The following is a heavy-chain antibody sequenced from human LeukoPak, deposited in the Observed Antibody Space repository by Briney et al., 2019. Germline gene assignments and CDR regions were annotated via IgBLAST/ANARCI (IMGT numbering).Heavy chain of an antibody. CDR1: GYSFSNYW. CDR3: ARHGSSSSWDRFDY. D-gene: IGHD6-13*01. V-gene: IGHV5-51*01. J-gene: IGHJ4*02. CDR2: IYPGDSDT. Sequence: GESLKISCKGSGYSFSNYWIGWVRQMPGKGLEWMGIIYPGDSDTRYSPSFQGQVTFSVDNSISTAYLQWSSLKASGTAIYYCARHGSSSSWDRFDYWGQGTLVTVSS.